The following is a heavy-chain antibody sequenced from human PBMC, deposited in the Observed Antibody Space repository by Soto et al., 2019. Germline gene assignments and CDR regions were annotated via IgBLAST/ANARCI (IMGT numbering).Heavy chain of an antibody. D-gene: IGHD2-2*01. CDR2: MYHSGSA. Sequence: PSETLSLTCAVSGGSISSGGYSWSWIRQPPGKGLEWIGYMYHSGSAYYNPSLKSRVTISIDRSKNQFSLKLSSVTAADTAVYYCARVPDYRGQGILVTVPS. V-gene: IGHV4-30-2*01. J-gene: IGHJ4*02. CDR3: ARVPDY. CDR1: GGSISSGGYS.